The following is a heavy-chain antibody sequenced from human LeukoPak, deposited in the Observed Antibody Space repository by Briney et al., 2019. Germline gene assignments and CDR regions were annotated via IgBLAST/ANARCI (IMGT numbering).Heavy chain of an antibody. CDR1: GFTFDDYA. CDR2: ISWNSGSI. CDR3: AKDLSTQEGFDY. J-gene: IGHJ4*02. Sequence: GRSLRLSCEASGFTFDDYAMHWVRQAPGKGLEWVSGISWNSGSIGYADSVKGRFTISRDNAKNSLYLQMNSLRAEDTALYYCAKDLSTQEGFDYWGQGTLVTVSS. D-gene: IGHD1-1*01. V-gene: IGHV3-9*01.